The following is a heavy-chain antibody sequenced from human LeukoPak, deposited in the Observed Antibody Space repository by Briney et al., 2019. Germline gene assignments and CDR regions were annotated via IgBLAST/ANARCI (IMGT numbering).Heavy chain of an antibody. V-gene: IGHV1-18*01. D-gene: IGHD2-15*01. J-gene: IGHJ4*02. CDR3: ARDLGYCSGGRCYSYSDYFDC. CDR2: ISTYNGNT. Sequence: ASVKVSCKASGYSFTSYGISWVRQAPGQGLEWMGWISTYNGNTNYAQKLQGRVTMTTDTSTSTAYMELRSLRSDDTAVYYCARDLGYCSGGRCYSYSDYFDCWGQGTLVTVSS. CDR1: GYSFTSYG.